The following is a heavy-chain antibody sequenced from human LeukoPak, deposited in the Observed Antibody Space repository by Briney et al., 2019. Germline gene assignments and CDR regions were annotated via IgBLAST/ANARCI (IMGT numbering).Heavy chain of an antibody. Sequence: PSETLSLTCTVSVGSISSYYWSWIRQPPGKGLEWIGYIYYSGSTNYNPSIKSQVTISVDTSKNQFSLKLSSVTAADTAVYYCAGTRAGYSSSYYWGQGTLVTVS. CDR3: AGTRAGYSSSYY. V-gene: IGHV4-59*01. D-gene: IGHD6-6*01. CDR2: IYYSGST. CDR1: VGSISSYY. J-gene: IGHJ4*02.